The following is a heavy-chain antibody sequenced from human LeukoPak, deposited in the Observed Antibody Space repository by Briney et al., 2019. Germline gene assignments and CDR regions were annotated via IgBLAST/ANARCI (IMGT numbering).Heavy chain of an antibody. D-gene: IGHD2-2*01. CDR1: GGSISSSSYY. V-gene: IGHV4-39*07. CDR2: IYYSGST. Sequence: SETLSLTCTVSGGSISSSSYYWGWIRQPPGKGLEWIGSIYYSGSTYYHPSLKSRVTISVDTSKNQFSLKLSSVTAADTAVYYCARVVVVPAAIGYYYYYMDVWGKGTTVTVSS. CDR3: ARVVVVPAAIGYYYYYMDV. J-gene: IGHJ6*03.